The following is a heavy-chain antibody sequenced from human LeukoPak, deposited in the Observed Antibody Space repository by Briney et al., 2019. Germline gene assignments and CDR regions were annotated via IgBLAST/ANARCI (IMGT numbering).Heavy chain of an antibody. D-gene: IGHD3-16*02. V-gene: IGHV3-48*03. J-gene: IGHJ5*02. CDR2: ISHSGYTI. CDR3: ARGTAFGGVIVA. CDR1: GFTFSSYE. Sequence: GGSLRLSCAASGFTFSSYEMNWVRQAPGKGLEWVSYISHSGYTIHYADSAKGRFTLSRDKDKNFLYLQMNSLRAEDTALYYCARGTAFGGVIVAWGQGTLVTVSS.